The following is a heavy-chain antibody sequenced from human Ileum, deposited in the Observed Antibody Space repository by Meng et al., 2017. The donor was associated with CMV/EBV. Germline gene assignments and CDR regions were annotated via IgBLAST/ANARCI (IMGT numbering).Heavy chain of an antibody. CDR3: ARDWGSGYSASYFDS. J-gene: IGHJ4*02. CDR2: IWYDGSNQ. V-gene: IGHV3-33*01. Sequence: SGFIFNSYGMPWVRQAPGKGLEWVAVIWYDGSNQNYADSVKGRFTISRDSSKNTLFLQMHSLRAEDTAIYYCARDWGSGYSASYFDSWGQGTLVTVSS. CDR1: GFIFNSYG. D-gene: IGHD3-22*01.